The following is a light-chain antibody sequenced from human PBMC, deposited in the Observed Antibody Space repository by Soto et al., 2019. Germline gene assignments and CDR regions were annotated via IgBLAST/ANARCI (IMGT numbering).Light chain of an antibody. V-gene: IGKV1-39*01. J-gene: IGKJ3*01. Sequence: DIQMTQSPSYLSASVGDRVTITCRASQSISSYLNWYQQKPGKAPKLLIYAASSLQSGVPSRFSGSGSGTDFTLTISSLQPEDFATYYCQQEGFTVGPGTKVDIK. CDR2: AAS. CDR3: QQEGFT. CDR1: QSISSY.